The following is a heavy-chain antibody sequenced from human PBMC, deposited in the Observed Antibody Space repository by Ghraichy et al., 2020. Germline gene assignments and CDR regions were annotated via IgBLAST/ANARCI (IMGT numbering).Heavy chain of an antibody. V-gene: IGHV2-5*01. J-gene: IGHJ4*02. CDR3: AHSLGYFDWLLYYYFDY. CDR1: GFSLSTSGVG. Sequence: SGPTLVKPTQTLTLTCTFSGFSLSTSGVGVGWIRQPPGKALEWLALIYWNDDKRYSPSLNRRLTITKDTSKNQVVLTMTNMDPVDTATYYCAHSLGYFDWLLYYYFDYWGQGTLVTVSS. D-gene: IGHD3-9*01. CDR2: IYWNDDK.